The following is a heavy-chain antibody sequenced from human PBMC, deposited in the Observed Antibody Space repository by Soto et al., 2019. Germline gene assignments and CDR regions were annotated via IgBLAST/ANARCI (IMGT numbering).Heavy chain of an antibody. D-gene: IGHD2-15*01. J-gene: IGHJ4*02. CDR3: ARDVVRSMAGDS. CDR2: IIPIFGRT. CDR1: GGSFSTSS. Sequence: QVQLVQSGTEVKEPGSSVKVSCKASGGSFSTSSFVWVRQGPGQGLEWMGGIIPIFGRTNLAQKFQGRVTVSADESTRTTYMELRSLTSEDTAIYSCARDVVRSMAGDSWGQGTLVTVSS. V-gene: IGHV1-69*01.